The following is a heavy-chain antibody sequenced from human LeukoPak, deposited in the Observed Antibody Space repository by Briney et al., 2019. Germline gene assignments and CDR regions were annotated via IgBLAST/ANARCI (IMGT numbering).Heavy chain of an antibody. CDR2: INHSGST. CDR1: GGSFSGYY. V-gene: IGHV4-34*01. D-gene: IGHD6-13*01. CDR3: ARGQPIVQQLAHGWFDP. Sequence: PSETLSLTCAVYGGSFSGYYWSWIRQPPGKGLEWIGEINHSGSTNYNPSLKSRVTISVDTSKNQFSLKLSSVTAADTAVYYCARGQPIVQQLAHGWFDPWGQGTLVTVSS. J-gene: IGHJ5*02.